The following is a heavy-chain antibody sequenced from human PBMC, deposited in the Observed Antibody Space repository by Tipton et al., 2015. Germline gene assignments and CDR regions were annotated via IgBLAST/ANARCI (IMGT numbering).Heavy chain of an antibody. CDR2: IYYSGST. CDR3: AREAYSSSGLIFDY. Sequence: TLSLTCTVSGGSVSSGTYYWSWIRQPPGKGLEWIGYIYYSGSTNYSPSLKSRVTISVDTSKNQFSLKLRSVTAADTAVYYCAREAYSSSGLIFDYWGQGTLVTVSS. J-gene: IGHJ4*02. CDR1: GGSVSSGTYY. D-gene: IGHD6-6*01. V-gene: IGHV4-61*01.